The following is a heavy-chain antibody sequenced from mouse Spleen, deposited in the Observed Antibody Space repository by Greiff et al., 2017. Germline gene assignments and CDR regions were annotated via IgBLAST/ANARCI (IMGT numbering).Heavy chain of an antibody. CDR3: TRGYSYYSYDGYFDY. V-gene: IGHV1-15*01. CDR2: IDPETGGT. J-gene: IGHJ2*01. Sequence: VQLQQSGAELVRPGASVTLSCKASGYTFTDYEMHWVKQTPVHGLEWIGAIDPETGGTAYNQKFKGKAILTADKSSSTAYMELRSLTSEDSAVYYCTRGYSYYSYDGYFDYWGQGTTLTVSS. D-gene: IGHD2-12*01. CDR1: GYTFTDYE.